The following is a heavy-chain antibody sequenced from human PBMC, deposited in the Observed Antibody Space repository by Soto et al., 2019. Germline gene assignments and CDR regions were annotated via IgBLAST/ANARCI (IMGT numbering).Heavy chain of an antibody. CDR1: GFTFSNAW. CDR3: TTHRAYGRNGMDV. J-gene: IGHJ6*02. D-gene: IGHD3-16*01. Sequence: GGSLTLSCAASGFTFSNAWMSWVRQAPGKALEWVGRITSKTDGGTTAYAAPANGRPTIPRDDSKNTLYLQMNSLKTEDTPVYNCTTHRAYGRNGMDVWAHGTTVTVSS. CDR2: ITSKTDGGTT. V-gene: IGHV3-15*01.